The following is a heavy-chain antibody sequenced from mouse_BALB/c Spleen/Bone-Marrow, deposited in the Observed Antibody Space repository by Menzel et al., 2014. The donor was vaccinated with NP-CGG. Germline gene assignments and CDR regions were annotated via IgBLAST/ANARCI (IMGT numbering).Heavy chain of an antibody. CDR1: GYTFTDYY. V-gene: IGHV1-77*01. Sequence: LQESGAELARPGASVKLSCKASGYTFTDYYINWVKQRTGQGLEWIGEIYPGSGNAYYNEKFKGEATLTADKSSSTAYMQLSSLTSEDSAVYFCTRSGVRTFAYWGQGTLVTVST. D-gene: IGHD2-14*01. J-gene: IGHJ3*01. CDR2: IYPGSGNA. CDR3: TRSGVRTFAY.